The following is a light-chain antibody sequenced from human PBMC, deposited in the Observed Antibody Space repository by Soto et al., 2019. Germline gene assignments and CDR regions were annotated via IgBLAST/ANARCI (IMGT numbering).Light chain of an antibody. CDR2: EAD. V-gene: IGLV2-23*01. J-gene: IGLJ2*01. CDR3: SSYAGDSALI. Sequence: HSVLTQPASVSGSPGQSISISCTGSRSDVGSYNFVSWYQLFPGKAPKLIIYEADKRPSGVSSRFSGSKSGFTASLTISGLQAEDEADYFCSSYAGDSALIFGGGTKLTVL. CDR1: RSDVGSYNF.